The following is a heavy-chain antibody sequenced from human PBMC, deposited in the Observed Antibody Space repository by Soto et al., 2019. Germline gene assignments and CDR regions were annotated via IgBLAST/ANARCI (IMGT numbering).Heavy chain of an antibody. J-gene: IGHJ6*02. Sequence: EVQLVESGGGLIQPGGSLRLSCAASGFTVSSNYMSWVRQAPGKGLEWVSVIYSGGSTYYADSVKGRFTISRDNSKNTLYLQMNSLRAEDTAVYYCARDGDYGDDRYGMDVWGQGTTVTVSS. CDR1: GFTVSSNY. CDR2: IYSGGST. D-gene: IGHD4-17*01. CDR3: ARDGDYGDDRYGMDV. V-gene: IGHV3-53*01.